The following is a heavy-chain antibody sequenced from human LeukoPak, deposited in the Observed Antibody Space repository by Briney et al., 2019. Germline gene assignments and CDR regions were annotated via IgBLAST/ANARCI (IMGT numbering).Heavy chain of an antibody. V-gene: IGHV4-59*12. CDR2: IYYSGST. CDR3: ARGYCSSTSCYGFDY. CDR1: GGSISSYY. Sequence: SETLSLTCTVSGGSISSYYWSWIRQPPGKGLEWIGYIYYSGSTSYNPSLKSRVTISVDTSKNQFSLKLSSVTAADTAVYYCARGYCSSTSCYGFDYWGQGTLVTVSS. J-gene: IGHJ4*02. D-gene: IGHD2-2*01.